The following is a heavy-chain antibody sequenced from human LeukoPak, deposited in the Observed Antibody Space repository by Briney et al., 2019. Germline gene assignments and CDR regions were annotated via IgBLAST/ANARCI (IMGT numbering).Heavy chain of an antibody. CDR1: GGTFSSYA. D-gene: IGHD2-2*01. CDR2: IIPIFGTA. J-gene: IGHJ3*02. CDR3: ARDRGDIVVVRGAFDI. Sequence: SVKVSCKASGGTFSSYAISWVRQAPGQGLEWMGGIIPIFGTANYAQKFQGRVTITADESTSTAHMEPSSLRSEDTAVYYCARDRGDIVVVRGAFDIWGQGTMVTVFS. V-gene: IGHV1-69*13.